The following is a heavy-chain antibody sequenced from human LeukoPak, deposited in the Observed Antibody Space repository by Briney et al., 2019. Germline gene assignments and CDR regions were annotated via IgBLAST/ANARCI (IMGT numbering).Heavy chain of an antibody. CDR3: ARDSMDGYGMDV. Sequence: ASVKVSCKASGGTFSSNAISWVRQAPGQGLEWMGGIIPIFGTANYAQKFQGRVTITADESTSTAYMELSSLRSEDTAVYYCARDSMDGYGMDVWGQGTTVTVSS. CDR1: GGTFSSNA. CDR2: IIPIFGTA. V-gene: IGHV1-69*13. D-gene: IGHD2-2*03. J-gene: IGHJ6*02.